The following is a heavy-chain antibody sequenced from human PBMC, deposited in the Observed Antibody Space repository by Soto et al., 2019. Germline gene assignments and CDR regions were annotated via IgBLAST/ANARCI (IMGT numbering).Heavy chain of an antibody. CDR2: ISGSGGST. Sequence: GGSLRLSCAASGFTFSSYAMSWVRQAPGKGLEWVSAISGSGGSTYYADSVKGRFTISRDNSKNTLYLQMNSLRAEDTAVYYCAKPLRYFDWLSPIDYWGQGTLVTVSS. D-gene: IGHD3-9*01. CDR3: AKPLRYFDWLSPIDY. V-gene: IGHV3-23*01. J-gene: IGHJ4*02. CDR1: GFTFSSYA.